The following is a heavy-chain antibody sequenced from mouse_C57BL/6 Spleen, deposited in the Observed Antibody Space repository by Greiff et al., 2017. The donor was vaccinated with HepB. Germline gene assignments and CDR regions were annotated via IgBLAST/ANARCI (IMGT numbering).Heavy chain of an antibody. V-gene: IGHV3-6*01. J-gene: IGHJ3*01. Sequence: DVQLQESGPGLVKPSQSLSLTCSVTGYSITSGYYWNWIRQFPGNKLEWMGYISYDGSNNYNPSLKNRISITRDTSKNQIFLKLNSVTTEDTATYYCARAPHYYGSSYWFAYWGQGTLVTVSA. CDR1: GYSITSGYY. CDR3: ARAPHYYGSSYWFAY. D-gene: IGHD1-1*01. CDR2: ISYDGSN.